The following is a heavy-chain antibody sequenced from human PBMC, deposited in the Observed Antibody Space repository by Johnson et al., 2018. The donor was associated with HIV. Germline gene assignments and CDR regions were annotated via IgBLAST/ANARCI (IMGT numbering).Heavy chain of an antibody. CDR3: ARGAQWELLIDAVDI. Sequence: VQLVESGGGLVQPGRSLRLSCAASGFTFDDYGMSWVRQAPGKGLGWVSGINWNGGSTDYADSVKGRFTISRDNAKNSLYLQMNSLRAEDTAWYYCARGAQWELLIDAVDIWGQGTMVTVSS. CDR2: INWNGGST. CDR1: GFTFDDYG. D-gene: IGHD1-26*01. J-gene: IGHJ3*02. V-gene: IGHV3-20*04.